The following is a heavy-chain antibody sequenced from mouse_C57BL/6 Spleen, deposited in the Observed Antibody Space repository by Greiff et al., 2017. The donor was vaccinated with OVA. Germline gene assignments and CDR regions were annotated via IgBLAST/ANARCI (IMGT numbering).Heavy chain of an antibody. D-gene: IGHD2-12*01. V-gene: IGHV1-26*01. Sequence: EVQLQQSGPELVKPGASVKISCKASGYTFTDYYMNWVKQSHGKSLEWIGDINPNNGGTSYNQKFKGKATLTVDKSSSTAYMELRSLTSEDSAVYYCARGNRRLDYWGQGTTLTVSS. CDR3: ARGNRRLDY. CDR2: INPNNGGT. CDR1: GYTFTDYY. J-gene: IGHJ2*01.